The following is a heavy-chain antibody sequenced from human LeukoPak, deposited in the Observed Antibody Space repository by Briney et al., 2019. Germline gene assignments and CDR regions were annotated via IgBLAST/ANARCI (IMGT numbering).Heavy chain of an antibody. J-gene: IGHJ6*04. D-gene: IGHD3-10*02. Sequence: GVSLTLSCAASSYTYCTFEMNWLRQATGKGREWVSYISSSGNTIYYAVSVRGIFTIDRANATNSLYLKIKSPRAEDAGFYYCTQLGITMSGGVWGKGTPVTISS. V-gene: IGHV3-48*03. CDR2: ISSSGNTI. CDR3: TQLGITMSGGV. CDR1: SYTYCTFE.